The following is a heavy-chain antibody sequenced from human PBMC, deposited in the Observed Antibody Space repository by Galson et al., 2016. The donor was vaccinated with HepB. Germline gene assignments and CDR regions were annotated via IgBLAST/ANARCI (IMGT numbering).Heavy chain of an antibody. J-gene: IGHJ5*02. V-gene: IGHV3-53*01. CDR1: GFVVSSTY. CDR2: IYSGDGT. D-gene: IGHD6-13*01. Sequence: SLRLSCAASGFVVSSTYMSWVRQAPGKGLEWVSAIYSGDGTDYADSVKGRFTISRDNSENTLYLQMLSLRAEDTALYYCAKASGSSTSNWFDPWGQGTLVTVSS. CDR3: AKASGSSTSNWFDP.